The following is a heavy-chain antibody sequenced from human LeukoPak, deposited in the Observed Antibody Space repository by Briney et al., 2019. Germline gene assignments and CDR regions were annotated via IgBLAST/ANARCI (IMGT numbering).Heavy chain of an antibody. CDR3: ARSRGYSYGNYYYYYMDV. CDR1: GGTFSSYA. V-gene: IGHV1-69*06. J-gene: IGHJ6*03. Sequence: SVKVSCKASGGTFSSYAISWVRQAPGQGLEWMGGIIPIFGTANYAQKFQGRVTITADKSTSTAYMELSSLRSEDTAVYYCARSRGYSYGNYYYYYMDVWGKGTTVTVSS. CDR2: IIPIFGTA. D-gene: IGHD5-18*01.